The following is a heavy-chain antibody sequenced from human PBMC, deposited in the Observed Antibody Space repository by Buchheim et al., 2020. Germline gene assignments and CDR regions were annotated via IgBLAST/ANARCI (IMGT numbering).Heavy chain of an antibody. D-gene: IGHD6-13*01. CDR3: VRELSSFYHGGAGS. Sequence: EVQVEESGGGLVQPGGSLRLSCAASGFALSDHYMDWVRQAPGKGLEWVGRTRDKGNSYTTEYAASVKGRFTISRDDSKNSLFLQMNSLRAENTAMYHCVRELSSFYHGGAGSWGQGTL. CDR2: TRDKGNSYTT. CDR1: GFALSDHY. V-gene: IGHV3-72*01. J-gene: IGHJ5*02.